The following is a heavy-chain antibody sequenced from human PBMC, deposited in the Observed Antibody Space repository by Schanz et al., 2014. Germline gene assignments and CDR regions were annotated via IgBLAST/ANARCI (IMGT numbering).Heavy chain of an antibody. CDR1: GFTFTTYA. CDR2: IGGSGDST. D-gene: IGHD3-9*01. CDR3: AKHVRSLTGNDY. Sequence: DVQLLESGGGLVQPGESLRLSCAASGFTFTTYAMTWVRQAPGKGLEWVSGIGGSGDSTHYADSVKGRFIISRDKSKNTLYLQVNSLRAEDTAVYYCAKHVRSLTGNDYWGQGTLVTVSS. J-gene: IGHJ4*02. V-gene: IGHV3-23*01.